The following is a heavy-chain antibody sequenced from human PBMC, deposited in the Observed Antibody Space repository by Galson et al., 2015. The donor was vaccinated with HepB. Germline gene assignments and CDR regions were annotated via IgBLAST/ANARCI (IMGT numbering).Heavy chain of an antibody. CDR2: ISNDGVTK. V-gene: IGHV3-30*04. CDR3: ARDGGAVYGGGSLNWIDP. J-gene: IGHJ5*02. D-gene: IGHD3-10*01. Sequence: SLRLSCAASGFTFSSYALHWVRQAPGKGLEWVAVISNDGVTKYYADSVKGRFTISRDESKNTLSLQMDSLRVEDTAVYYCARDGGAVYGGGSLNWIDPVCPGTLFTVSS. CDR1: GFTFSSYA.